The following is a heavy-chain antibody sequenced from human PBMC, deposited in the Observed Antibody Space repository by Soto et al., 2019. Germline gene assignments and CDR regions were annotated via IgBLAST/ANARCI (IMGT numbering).Heavy chain of an antibody. D-gene: IGHD2-2*01. CDR2: IFYHWNT. CDR3: ARTPSHLCAASSCHAFDV. J-gene: IGHJ3*01. V-gene: IGHV4-31*03. Sequence: QVQLQESGPGLVKPSQTLSLTCTVSGGSISSVSYHWNWIRQHPGEGLEWLGSIFYHWNTYYSPSLASRLTISMDTSKNQFSLRLSSVTAADTAVYYCARTPSHLCAASSCHAFDVCGQGTMVTVSS. CDR1: GGSISSVSYH.